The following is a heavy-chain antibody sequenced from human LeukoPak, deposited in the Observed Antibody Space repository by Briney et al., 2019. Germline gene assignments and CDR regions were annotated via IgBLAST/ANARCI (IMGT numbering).Heavy chain of an antibody. CDR1: GGSISSSNW. CDR2: IYHSGST. V-gene: IGHV4-4*02. J-gene: IGHJ4*01. D-gene: IGHD6-13*01. Sequence: SGTLSLACAVSGGSISSSNWWSWVRQPPGKGLEWIGEIYHSGSTNHNPSLKSRVTISVDKSKNQFSLKLSSVTAADTAVYYCGRSIAAAGKVGFDYGGQEPWSPSPQ. CDR3: GRSIAAAGKVGFDY.